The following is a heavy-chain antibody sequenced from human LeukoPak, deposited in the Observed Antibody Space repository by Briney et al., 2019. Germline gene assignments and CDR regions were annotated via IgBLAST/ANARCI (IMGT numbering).Heavy chain of an antibody. CDR1: GYTFTVYY. Sequence: ASVKVSCKASGYTFTVYYMHWVRQAPGQGLEWMGWINPNSGGTNYAQKFQGRVTMTRDTSISTAYMELSRLRSDDTAVYYCARRRSSGYYYYYGMDVWGQGTTVTVSS. CDR2: INPNSGGT. J-gene: IGHJ6*02. V-gene: IGHV1-2*02. D-gene: IGHD6-19*01. CDR3: ARRRSSGYYYYYGMDV.